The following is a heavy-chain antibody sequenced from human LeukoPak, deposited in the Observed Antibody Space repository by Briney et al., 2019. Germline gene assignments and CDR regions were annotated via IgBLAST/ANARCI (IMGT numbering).Heavy chain of an antibody. CDR2: IWYDGNNK. CDR1: GFTFSSYG. J-gene: IGHJ4*02. D-gene: IGHD5-18*01. V-gene: IGHV3-33*06. Sequence: PGRSLRLSCAASGFTFSSYGMHWVRQAPGQGLEWVAVIWYDGNNKYYADSVKGRFTISRDNSKNTLYLQMNSLRAEDTAVYYCAKDWGYTTMVSYYFDYWGQGTLVTVSS. CDR3: AKDWGYTTMVSYYFDY.